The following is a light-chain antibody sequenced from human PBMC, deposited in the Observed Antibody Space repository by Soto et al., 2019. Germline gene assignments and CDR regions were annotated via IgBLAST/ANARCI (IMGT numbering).Light chain of an antibody. CDR3: QHYGSSPGLFT. CDR2: GAS. V-gene: IGKV3-20*01. CDR1: QSVSSNY. J-gene: IGKJ3*01. Sequence: EIVLTRSPVTLSVSQGQRATISCRASQSVSSNYLAWYQQKPGQAPRLLIYGASSRATGIPDRFSGSGSGTDFTLTVSRLEPEDFAVYYCQHYGSSPGLFTFGPGTKVDIK.